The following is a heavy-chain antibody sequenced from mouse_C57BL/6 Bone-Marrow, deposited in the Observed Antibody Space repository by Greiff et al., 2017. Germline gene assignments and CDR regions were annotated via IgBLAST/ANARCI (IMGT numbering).Heavy chain of an antibody. D-gene: IGHD1-1*01. CDR1: GYSFTSYY. CDR2: IYIGNGYT. Sequence: EVQLQQSGPELVKPGASVKISCKASGYSFTSYYIHWVKQRPGQGLEWIGYIYIGNGYTEYNEKFKGKATLTSDTSSSTAYMQLSSLTSEDSAIYFCAITTVWEFDYWGQGTTLTVSS. CDR3: AITTVWEFDY. J-gene: IGHJ2*01. V-gene: IGHV1-58*01.